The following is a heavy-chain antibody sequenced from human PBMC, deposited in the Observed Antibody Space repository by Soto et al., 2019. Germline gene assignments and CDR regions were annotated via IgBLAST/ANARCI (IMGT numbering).Heavy chain of an antibody. Sequence: EVQLVESGGCFVQPGGSLRLSCVASRFSFTNAWMSWVRQAPGKGPEWVGRIKSKTDGGTADYDAPVKGRFTISRDDSQNTLYLHMDSLKPEDTALYHCSTDIGIYGLDIWGQGTTVTVSS. CDR3: STDIGIYGLDI. CDR1: RFSFTNAW. V-gene: IGHV3-15*01. CDR2: IKSKTDGGTA. D-gene: IGHD1-26*01. J-gene: IGHJ6*02.